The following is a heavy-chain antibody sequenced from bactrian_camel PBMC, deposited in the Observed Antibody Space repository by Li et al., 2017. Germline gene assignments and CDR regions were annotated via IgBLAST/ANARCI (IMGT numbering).Heavy chain of an antibody. J-gene: IGHJ6*01. CDR2: INSGGGST. CDR1: GFTFSSYA. Sequence: VQLVESGGGLVQPGGSLRLSCAASGFTFSSYAMSWVRRAPGKGLEWVSGINSGGGSTYYADSVKGRFTISHDDAKNMHYLDMNSLKPEDTAMYYCAIGLHLEIMGSWAVADFEYWGQGTQVTVS. D-gene: IGHD3*01. V-gene: IGHV3S31*01. CDR3: AIGLHLEIMGSWAVADFEY.